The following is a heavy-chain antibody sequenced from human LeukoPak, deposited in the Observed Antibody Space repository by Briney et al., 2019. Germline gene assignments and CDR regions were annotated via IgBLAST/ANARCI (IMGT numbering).Heavy chain of an antibody. D-gene: IGHD6-13*01. CDR1: GYTFTSYG. Sequence: ASVKVSCKASGYTFTSYGISWVRQAPGQGLEWMGWISAYNGNTNYAQKLQGRVTMTTDTSTSTAYMELGSLRSDDTAVYYCAREAAGTAWYYYYGMDVWGQGTTVTVSS. J-gene: IGHJ6*02. CDR2: ISAYNGNT. V-gene: IGHV1-18*01. CDR3: AREAAGTAWYYYYGMDV.